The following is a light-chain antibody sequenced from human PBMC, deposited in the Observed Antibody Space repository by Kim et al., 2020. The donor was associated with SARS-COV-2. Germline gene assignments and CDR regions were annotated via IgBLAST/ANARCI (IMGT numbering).Light chain of an antibody. CDR1: QSVSSSY. Sequence: PGERAALSCRASQSVSSSYLAWYQQKPGQAPRLLIYGASSRATGIPDRFSGSGSGTDFTLTISRLEPEDFAVYYCQQYGSSQWTFGQGTKVDIK. CDR2: GAS. V-gene: IGKV3-20*01. CDR3: QQYGSSQWT. J-gene: IGKJ1*01.